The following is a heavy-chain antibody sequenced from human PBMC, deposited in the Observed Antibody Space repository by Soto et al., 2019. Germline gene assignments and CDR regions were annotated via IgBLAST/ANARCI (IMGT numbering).Heavy chain of an antibody. D-gene: IGHD2-2*01. CDR1: GYSFTSFW. J-gene: IGHJ6*02. Sequence: GESLKISCKGSGYSFTSFWISWVRQMPGKGLEWMGRIDPSDSYTNYSPSFQGHVTISADKSISTAYLQWSSLKASDTAMYYCAAPKQLSMGYYYGMDVWGQGATVTVSS. V-gene: IGHV5-10-1*01. CDR2: IDPSDSYT. CDR3: AAPKQLSMGYYYGMDV.